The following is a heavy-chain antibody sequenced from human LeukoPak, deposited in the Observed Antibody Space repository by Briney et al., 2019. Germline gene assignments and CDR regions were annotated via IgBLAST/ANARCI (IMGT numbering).Heavy chain of an antibody. CDR1: GGSISGTNW. Sequence: PSETLSLTCGVSGGSISGTNWWSWVRQPPGQGLEWIGEISLAGQTNFNPSLNGRVTMSLDKSSNKLYLHLTSVTAADTATYFYSRESGPFCPFGYWGQGTLVTVSS. V-gene: IGHV4/OR15-8*02. J-gene: IGHJ4*02. D-gene: IGHD1-26*01. CDR2: ISLAGQT. CDR3: SRESGPFCPFGY.